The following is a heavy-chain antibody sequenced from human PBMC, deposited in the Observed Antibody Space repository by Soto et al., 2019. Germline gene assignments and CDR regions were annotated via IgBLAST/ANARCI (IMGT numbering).Heavy chain of an antibody. CDR3: ARRPKGLWFDP. J-gene: IGHJ5*01. CDR1: GGSISSGGYY. Sequence: SETLSLTCTVSGGSISSGGYYWSWIRQHPGKGLEWIGYIYYSGSTNYNPSLKSRVTISVDTSKNQFSLKLSSVTAADTAVYYCARRPKGLWFDPWGQGTLVTVSS. V-gene: IGHV4-31*02. CDR2: IYYSGST.